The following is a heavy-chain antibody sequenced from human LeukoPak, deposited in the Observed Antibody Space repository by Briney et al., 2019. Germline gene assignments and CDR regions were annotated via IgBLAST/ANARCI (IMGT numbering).Heavy chain of an antibody. D-gene: IGHD1-1*01. Sequence: SETLSLTGAVSGGSINSGDYSWSWLRQPPGKGLEWIGYIYHSGRTYYNPSLESRLTISVDTSKNQFSLKLTSVTAGDTAIYYCAQSLGSGNWIGDWFDPWGQGTLVTVSS. CDR3: AQSLGSGNWIGDWFDP. CDR1: GGSINSGDYS. V-gene: IGHV4-30-2*01. J-gene: IGHJ5*02. CDR2: IYHSGRT.